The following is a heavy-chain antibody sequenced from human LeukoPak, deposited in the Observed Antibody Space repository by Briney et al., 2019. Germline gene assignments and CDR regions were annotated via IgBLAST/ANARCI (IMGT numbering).Heavy chain of an antibody. Sequence: PSETLSLTCAVYGGSFSGYYWSWIRQPPGKGLEWIGYIYYSGSTNYNPSLKSRVTISVDTSKNQFSLKLSSVTAADTAVYYCARIPIAAADATYYFDYWGQGTLVTVSS. CDR1: GGSFSGYY. D-gene: IGHD6-13*01. V-gene: IGHV4-59*01. CDR2: IYYSGST. CDR3: ARIPIAAADATYYFDY. J-gene: IGHJ4*02.